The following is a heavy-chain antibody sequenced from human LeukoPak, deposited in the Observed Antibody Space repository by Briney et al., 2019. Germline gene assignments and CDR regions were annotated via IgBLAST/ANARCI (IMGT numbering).Heavy chain of an antibody. CDR1: GGSFSGSY. CDR2: INHSGST. J-gene: IGHJ6*02. Sequence: PSETLSLTCAVYGGSFSGSYWTWIRQPPGKGLEWIGEINHSGSTNYNPSLKSRVTISLDTSKNQFSLRFSSVTAADTAVYYCARVMTTVTTFKTYSYGMDVWGQGTTVTVSS. D-gene: IGHD4-17*01. CDR3: ARVMTTVTTFKTYSYGMDV. V-gene: IGHV4-34*01.